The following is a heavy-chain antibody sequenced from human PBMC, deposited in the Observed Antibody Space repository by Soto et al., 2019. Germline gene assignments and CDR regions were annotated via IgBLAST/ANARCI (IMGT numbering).Heavy chain of an antibody. D-gene: IGHD5-12*01. V-gene: IGHV1-69*12. CDR3: ARKGEMATISYYYYGMDV. J-gene: IGHJ6*02. CDR1: GGTFSSYA. Sequence: QVQLVQSGAEVKKPGSSVKVSCKASGGTFSSYAISWVRQAPGQGLEWMGGIIPIFGTANYAQKFQGRVTITADXXTXTXXMELSGLRSEDTAVYYCARKGEMATISYYYYGMDVWGQGTTVTVSS. CDR2: IIPIFGTA.